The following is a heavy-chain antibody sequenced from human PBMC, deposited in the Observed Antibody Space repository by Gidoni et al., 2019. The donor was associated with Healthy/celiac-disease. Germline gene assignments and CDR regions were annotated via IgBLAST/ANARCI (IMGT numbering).Heavy chain of an antibody. CDR2: IYYSGST. V-gene: IGHV4-39*07. Sequence: QLQLQESGPGLVKPSETLSLTCTVSGGPISSSSYYWGWIRQPPGKGLEWIGSIYYSGSTYYNPSLKSRVTISVDTSKNQFSLKLSSVTAADTAVYYCAREVGGYSYGPDYWGQGTLVTVSS. J-gene: IGHJ4*02. CDR1: GGPISSSSYY. D-gene: IGHD5-18*01. CDR3: AREVGGYSYGPDY.